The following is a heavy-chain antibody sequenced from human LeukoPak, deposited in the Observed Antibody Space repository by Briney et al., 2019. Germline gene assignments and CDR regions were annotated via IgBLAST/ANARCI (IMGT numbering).Heavy chain of an antibody. J-gene: IGHJ4*02. D-gene: IGHD3-22*01. CDR3: AREFYYESSAYGFEY. V-gene: IGHV1-46*01. Sequence: ASVKVSCKASGYTFSSYSMHRVRQAPGQGLEWMGIINPSGGSTSYAQKFQGRVTMTRDTSTSTVYMELSSLRSEDTAVYYCAREFYYESSAYGFEYWGQGTLVTVSS. CDR1: GYTFSSYS. CDR2: INPSGGST.